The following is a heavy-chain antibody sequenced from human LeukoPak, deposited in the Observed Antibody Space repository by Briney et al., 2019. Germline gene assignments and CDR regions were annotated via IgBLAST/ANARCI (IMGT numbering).Heavy chain of an antibody. CDR3: ARDLASTSNWEFDF. Sequence: GESLKISCKGSGYSFTSYWIGWVRQMPGKGLEWMGRINPNSGDTEYAPKFQGWVTMTGDTSISTAYVEVRRLISDDTAVYYCARDLASTSNWEFDFWGQGTLVIVSS. V-gene: IGHV1-2*04. J-gene: IGHJ4*02. D-gene: IGHD1-26*01. CDR2: INPNSGDT. CDR1: GYSFTSYW.